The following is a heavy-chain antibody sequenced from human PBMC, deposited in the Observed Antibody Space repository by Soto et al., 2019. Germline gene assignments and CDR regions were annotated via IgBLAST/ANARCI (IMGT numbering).Heavy chain of an antibody. V-gene: IGHV1-3*01. CDR1: GYTFTSYG. J-gene: IGHJ4*02. Sequence: VASVKVSCKASGYTFTSYGMHWVRQAPGQRLEWMGWINAGNGNTKYSQKFQGRVTITRDTSASTAYMELSSLRSEDTAVYYCARDFFGQVRSRIAVADELLFDYWGQGTLVTVSS. CDR2: INAGNGNT. CDR3: ARDFFGQVRSRIAVADELLFDY. D-gene: IGHD6-19*01.